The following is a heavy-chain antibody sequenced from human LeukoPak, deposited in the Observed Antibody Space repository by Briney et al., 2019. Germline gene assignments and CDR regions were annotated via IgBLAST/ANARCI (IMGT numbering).Heavy chain of an antibody. Sequence: PSETLSLTCAVSGGSISSSNWWSWVRQPPGKGLEWIGEINHSGSTNYNPSLKSRVTISVDTSKNQFSLKLSSVTAADTAVYYCARGGGSYYVDYWGQGTLVTVSS. D-gene: IGHD1-26*01. J-gene: IGHJ4*02. V-gene: IGHV4-4*02. CDR2: INHSGST. CDR1: GGSISSSNW. CDR3: ARGGGSYYVDY.